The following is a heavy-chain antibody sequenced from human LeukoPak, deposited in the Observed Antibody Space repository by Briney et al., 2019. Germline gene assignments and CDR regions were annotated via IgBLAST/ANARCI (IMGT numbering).Heavy chain of an antibody. CDR3: ARVETGGTVDY. J-gene: IGHJ4*02. CDR1: GDTFSSYA. Sequence: GSSVKVSCKASGDTFSSYAISWVRQAPGQGLEWMGRIIPIFGTANYAQKFQGRVTITTDESTSTAYMELSSLRSEDTAVYYCARVETGGTVDYWGQGTLVTVSS. V-gene: IGHV1-69*05. CDR2: IIPIFGTA. D-gene: IGHD1-1*01.